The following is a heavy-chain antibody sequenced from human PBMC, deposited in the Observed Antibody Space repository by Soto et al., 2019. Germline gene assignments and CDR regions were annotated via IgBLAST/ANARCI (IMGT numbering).Heavy chain of an antibody. J-gene: IGHJ4*02. Sequence: EVQLAESGGGLVKPGGSLRLSCAASGFTFSSYSMNWVRQAPGKGLEWVSSISYDSFYIYYADSVKDRFTISRDNARNSLYLQMNSLRAEDTAVYYCARRIDYGEDYWGQGTLVTVSS. D-gene: IGHD3-16*01. V-gene: IGHV3-21*01. CDR1: GFTFSSYS. CDR2: ISYDSFYI. CDR3: ARRIDYGEDY.